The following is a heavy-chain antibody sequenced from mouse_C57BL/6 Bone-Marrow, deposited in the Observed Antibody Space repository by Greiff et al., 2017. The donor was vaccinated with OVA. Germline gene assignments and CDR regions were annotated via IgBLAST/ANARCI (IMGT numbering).Heavy chain of an antibody. V-gene: IGHV2-2*01. CDR1: GFSLTSYG. J-gene: IGHJ1*03. D-gene: IGHD1-1*01. Sequence: QVQLQQSGPGLVQPSQSLSITCTVSGFSLTSYGVHWVRQSPGKGLEWLGVIWSGGSTDYNAAFISRLSISKDNSKSHVFFKMNSLQADDTAIYYCARGYYGSSPYWYFDVWGTGTTVTVSS. CDR2: IWSGGST. CDR3: ARGYYGSSPYWYFDV.